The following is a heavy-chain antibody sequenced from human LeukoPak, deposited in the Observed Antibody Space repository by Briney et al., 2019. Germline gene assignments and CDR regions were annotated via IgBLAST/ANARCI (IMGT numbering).Heavy chain of an antibody. CDR1: GYSFTDYW. V-gene: IGHV5-51*01. Sequence: GESLKISCKGSGYSFTDYWIAWVRQMPGKGLEYMGIIYTADSDTRYSPSFQGQVTISADKSISTAFLQWSSLKASDTAIYYCARPHRYYYYYMDVWGKGTTATVSS. CDR2: IYTADSDT. J-gene: IGHJ6*03. CDR3: ARPHRYYYYYMDV.